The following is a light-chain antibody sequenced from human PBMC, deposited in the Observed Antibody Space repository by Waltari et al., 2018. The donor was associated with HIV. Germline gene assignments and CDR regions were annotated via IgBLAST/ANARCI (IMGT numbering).Light chain of an antibody. V-gene: IGKV1-39*01. CDR3: QQSHSNPRS. J-gene: IGKJ2*03. CDR2: AAS. Sequence: DIQMTQSPSSLSAFVGERVTITCRASQRILTYLNWYQQKPGKAPKLLICAASSLQSGVPSRFSGSGSGTDFTLTINNVQPEDFATYFCQQSHSNPRSFGQGTKRQIK. CDR1: QRILTY.